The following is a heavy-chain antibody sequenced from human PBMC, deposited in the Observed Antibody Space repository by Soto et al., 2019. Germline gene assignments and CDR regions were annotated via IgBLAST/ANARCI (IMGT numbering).Heavy chain of an antibody. D-gene: IGHD3-3*01. CDR2: ISYDGSNK. CDR3: AKKQSYDFWSGYYNGYAFDI. V-gene: IGHV3-30*18. CDR1: GFTFSSYG. Sequence: GGSLRLSCAASGFTFSSYGMHWVRQAPGKGLEWVAVISYDGSNKYYADSVKGRFTISRDNSKNTLYLQMNSLRAEDTAVYYCAKKQSYDFWSGYYNGYAFDIWGPGTMVTVSS. J-gene: IGHJ3*02.